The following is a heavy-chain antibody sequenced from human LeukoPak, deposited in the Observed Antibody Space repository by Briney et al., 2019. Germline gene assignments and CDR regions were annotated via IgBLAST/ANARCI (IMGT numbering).Heavy chain of an antibody. CDR1: GGSISSYY. D-gene: IGHD4-17*01. V-gene: IGHV3-7*01. J-gene: IGHJ4*02. CDR3: ARESGSVTSEVDFDY. CDR2: IRQDGSQK. Sequence: ETLSLTCTVSGGSISSYYWSWVRQAPGKGLEWVATIRQDGSQKYYVDSVKGRFTISRDNAKSSLYLQMNSLRAEDTAVYYCARESGSVTSEVDFDYWGQGTLVTVSS.